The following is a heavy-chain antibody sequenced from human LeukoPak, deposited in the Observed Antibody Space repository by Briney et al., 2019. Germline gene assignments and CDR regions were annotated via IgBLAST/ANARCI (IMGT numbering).Heavy chain of an antibody. V-gene: IGHV3-21*01. J-gene: IGHJ4*02. D-gene: IGHD3-22*01. CDR1: GFTFSSYS. CDR2: ISSSSSYI. Sequence: GGSLRLSCAASGFTFSSYSMNWVCQAPGEGLEWVSSISSSSSYIYYADSVKGRFTISRDNAKNSLYLQMNSLRAEDTAVYYCARDGGDSSGYFFDYWGQGTLVTVSS. CDR3: ARDGGDSSGYFFDY.